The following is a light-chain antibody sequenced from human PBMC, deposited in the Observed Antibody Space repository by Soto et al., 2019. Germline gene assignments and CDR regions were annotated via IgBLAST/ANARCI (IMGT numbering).Light chain of an antibody. V-gene: IGKV1-5*01. CDR3: QEFTSYSWT. J-gene: IGKJ1*01. CDR1: QSIGSW. CDR2: DAS. Sequence: DIQMTQSPSTLSASVGDRVTITCRASQSIGSWLAWYQQKPGKAPKFLIYDASTLGSGVPSRFRGSGFGTDFTLTISSLQPDDFATYYCQEFTSYSWTFGQGTKVDIQ.